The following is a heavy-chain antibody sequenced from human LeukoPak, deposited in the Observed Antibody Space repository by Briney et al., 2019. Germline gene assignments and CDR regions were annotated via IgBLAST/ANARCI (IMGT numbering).Heavy chain of an antibody. Sequence: GGSLRLSCTASGFTFGDYAMSWVRQAPGKGLEWVSACGTSDDTYYADSVRGRFTISRDNAKNTVYLQMSSLRAEDTAVYYCAQKTPGTHPFDYWGQGTLVTVSS. CDR2: CGTSDDT. CDR1: GFTFGDYA. V-gene: IGHV3-23*01. CDR3: AQKTPGTHPFDY. J-gene: IGHJ4*02. D-gene: IGHD6-13*01.